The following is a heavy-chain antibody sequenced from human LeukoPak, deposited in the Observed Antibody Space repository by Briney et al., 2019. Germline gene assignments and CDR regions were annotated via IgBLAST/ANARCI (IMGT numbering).Heavy chain of an antibody. CDR2: ITVSGGTK. D-gene: IGHD6-19*01. Sequence: GGSLRLSCAVSGFTFSSFEMNWVRQAPGKGLEWVSYITVSGGTKYYADSVKGRFTISRDNAKNSLYLQMNSPRAEDTAVYYCARGDGSSGWYLDYWGQGTLVTVSS. V-gene: IGHV3-48*03. CDR3: ARGDGSSGWYLDY. J-gene: IGHJ4*02. CDR1: GFTFSSFE.